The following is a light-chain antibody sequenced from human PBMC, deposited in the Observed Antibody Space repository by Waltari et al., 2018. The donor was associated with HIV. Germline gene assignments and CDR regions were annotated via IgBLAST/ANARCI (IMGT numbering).Light chain of an antibody. CDR1: QSVSSSY. V-gene: IGKV3-20*01. CDR2: GTS. J-gene: IGKJ1*01. CDR3: QQYGSSPVT. Sequence: EIVLTQSPGTLSLSPGERATLSCRASQSVSSSYLGWHQQKPGQAPRLLIHGTSRRATGIPDRFSCSGSGTDFTLTISRLEPEDFAVYYCQQYGSSPVTFGQGTKVEVK.